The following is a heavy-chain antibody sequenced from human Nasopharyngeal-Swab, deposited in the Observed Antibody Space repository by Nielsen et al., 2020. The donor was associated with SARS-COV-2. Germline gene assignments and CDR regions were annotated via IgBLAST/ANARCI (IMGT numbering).Heavy chain of an antibody. Sequence: SDTLSLTCTVSGGSISSGSYYWSWIRQPAGKGLEWIGRIYTSGSTNYNPSLKSRVTISVDTSKNQFSLKLSSVTAADAAVYYCARSAKKENWKYDYWGQGTLVTVSS. CDR2: IYTSGST. CDR1: GGSISSGSYY. D-gene: IGHD1-1*01. J-gene: IGHJ4*02. CDR3: ARSAKKENWKYDY. V-gene: IGHV4-61*02.